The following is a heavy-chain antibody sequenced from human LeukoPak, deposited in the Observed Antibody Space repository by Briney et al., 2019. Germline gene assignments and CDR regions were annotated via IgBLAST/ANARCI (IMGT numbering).Heavy chain of an antibody. CDR2: ISWNTGSI. V-gene: IGHV3-9*01. Sequence: PGGSLRLSCAASGFTFDDYGMHWVRQAPGKGLEWVSGISWNTGSISYADSVKGRLTISRDNAKNSLYLQMSSLRAEDTAVYYCARVPDSSYYYYMDVWGEGTTVTVSS. J-gene: IGHJ6*03. CDR1: GFTFDDYG. CDR3: ARVPDSSYYYYMDV. D-gene: IGHD1-14*01.